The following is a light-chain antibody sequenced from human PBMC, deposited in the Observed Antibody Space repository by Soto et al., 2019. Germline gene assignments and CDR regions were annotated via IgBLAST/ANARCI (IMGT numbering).Light chain of an antibody. CDR2: GAS. J-gene: IGKJ3*01. Sequence: EIVLTQSPGTLSLSPGEGATLSCRASQSVSSSYLAWYQQKPGQALRLLIYGASSTATGIPDRFSGSGSGTDFTLTISSLEPEDFAVYYCQQYGSSSGTVGPGTKVDSK. CDR1: QSVSSSY. V-gene: IGKV3-20*01. CDR3: QQYGSSSGT.